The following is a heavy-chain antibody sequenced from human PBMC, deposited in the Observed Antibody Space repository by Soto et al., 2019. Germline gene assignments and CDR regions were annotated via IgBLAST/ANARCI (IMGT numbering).Heavy chain of an antibody. CDR3: VRHPAFYDSSGTDAFDI. J-gene: IGHJ3*02. CDR1: GYSFTSYW. D-gene: IGHD3-22*01. V-gene: IGHV5-10-1*01. CDR2: IDPSDSYT. Sequence: GESLKISCKGSGYSFTSYWISWVRQMPGKGLEWMGRIDPSDSYTNYSPSFQGHVTISADKSISTAYLQWSSLKASDTAMYYCVRHPAFYDSSGTDAFDIWGQGTMVTVS.